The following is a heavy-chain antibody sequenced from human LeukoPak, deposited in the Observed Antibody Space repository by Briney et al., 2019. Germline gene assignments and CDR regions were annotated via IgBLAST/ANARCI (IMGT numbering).Heavy chain of an antibody. CDR3: ARDMDFHSAFDY. V-gene: IGHV1-69*13. D-gene: IGHD3/OR15-3a*01. Sequence: SVKVSCKASGGTFSSYAISWVRQAPGQGLEWMGGIIPIFGTANYAQKFQGRVTITADESTSTAYMELSSLRSEDTAVYYCARDMDFHSAFDYWGQGTLVTVSS. CDR2: IIPIFGTA. J-gene: IGHJ4*02. CDR1: GGTFSSYA.